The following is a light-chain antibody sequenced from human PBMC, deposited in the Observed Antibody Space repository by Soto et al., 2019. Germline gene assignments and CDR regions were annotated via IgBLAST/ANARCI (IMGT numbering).Light chain of an antibody. CDR1: QSVSSN. J-gene: IGKJ4*01. Sequence: EIVMTQSPATLSVSPGERATLSCRASQSVSSNLAWYQQKPGQAPSLLIYGASTRATGTPARFSGSGSGKEFTPTISSLQSEDFAVYYCQQYIRWPLTFGGGTKVDIK. V-gene: IGKV3-15*01. CDR3: QQYIRWPLT. CDR2: GAS.